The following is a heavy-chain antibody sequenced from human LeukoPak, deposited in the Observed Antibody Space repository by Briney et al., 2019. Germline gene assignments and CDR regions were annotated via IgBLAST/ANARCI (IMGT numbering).Heavy chain of an antibody. Sequence: PSETLSLTCGVSGGSFSGFFWTWIRQSPDKGLEWIGEIGHSGSTHYNPSLKSRVTISVDTSKNRFSLKVNSVTAADTAVYYCARGGAGASTGPYDYWGQGTLVTVSS. CDR2: IGHSGST. D-gene: IGHD1-26*01. CDR3: ARGGAGASTGPYDY. CDR1: GGSFSGFF. V-gene: IGHV4-34*01. J-gene: IGHJ4*02.